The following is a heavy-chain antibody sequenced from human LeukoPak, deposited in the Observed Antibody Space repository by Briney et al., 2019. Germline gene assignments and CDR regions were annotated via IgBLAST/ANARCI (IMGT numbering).Heavy chain of an antibody. CDR1: GGSLNNYY. D-gene: IGHD2-2*01. V-gene: IGHV4-59*01. J-gene: IGHJ3*02. Sequence: SETLSLTCTVSGGSLNNYYWSWIRQPPGKGLEWIGYIYYSGSTIYNPSLRSRVSISVDTSAKQFSLNLRSVTAADTAVYYCAKVVPAASPDAFDIWGQGTMVTVSS. CDR3: AKVVPAASPDAFDI. CDR2: IYYSGST.